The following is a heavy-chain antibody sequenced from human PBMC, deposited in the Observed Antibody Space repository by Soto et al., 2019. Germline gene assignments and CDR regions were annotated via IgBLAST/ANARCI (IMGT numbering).Heavy chain of an antibody. V-gene: IGHV4-34*01. J-gene: IGHJ4*02. D-gene: IGHD2-2*01. CDR2: INHSGST. Sequence: SETRSLTCAVYGGSFSGYYWSWIRQPPGKGLEWIGEINHSGSTNYNPSLKSRVTISVDTSKNQFSLKLSSVTAADTAVYYCARSGIVVVPAAKLNYFDYWGQGTLVTVSS. CDR3: ARSGIVVVPAAKLNYFDY. CDR1: GGSFSGYY.